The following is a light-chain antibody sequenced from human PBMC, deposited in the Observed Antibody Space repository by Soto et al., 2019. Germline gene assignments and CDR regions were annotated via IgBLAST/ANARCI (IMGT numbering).Light chain of an antibody. CDR3: QQFSSYPLT. CDR1: QSVNRY. CDR2: DAS. J-gene: IGKJ4*01. V-gene: IGKV3-11*01. Sequence: EIVLTQSPATLSLSPGERATLSCWASQSVNRYLVWYQQKPGQAPRLLMYDASKRATGIPARFSGSGSGTDFTLTISRLEPEDFAVYYCQQFSSYPLTFGGGTKVEIK.